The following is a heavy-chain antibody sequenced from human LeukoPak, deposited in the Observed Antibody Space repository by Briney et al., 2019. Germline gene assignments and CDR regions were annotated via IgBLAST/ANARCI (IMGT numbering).Heavy chain of an antibody. D-gene: IGHD3-3*01. J-gene: IGHJ4*02. Sequence: ASETLSLTCTVSGGSISSGDYYWSWIRQPPGKGLEWIGYIYYSGSTYYNPSLKSRVTISVDTSKNQFSLKLSSVTAADTAVYYCARDRSYDFWSGYTPDYWGQGTLVTVSS. V-gene: IGHV4-30-4*08. CDR2: IYYSGST. CDR3: ARDRSYDFWSGYTPDY. CDR1: GGSISSGDYY.